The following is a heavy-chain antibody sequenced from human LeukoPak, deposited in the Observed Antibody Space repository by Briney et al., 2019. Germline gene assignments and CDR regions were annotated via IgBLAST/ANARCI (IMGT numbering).Heavy chain of an antibody. Sequence: SETLSLTCTGSGGSITNNYWSWLRQPPGKGLEWIGFIYYTGTTNYNPSLKSRVSISADTSKNQFSLKLSSVTAADTAVYYCASYYYDSSGFIGTDYWGQGTLVTVSS. V-gene: IGHV4-59*01. D-gene: IGHD3-22*01. CDR3: ASYYYDSSGFIGTDY. CDR1: GGSITNNY. CDR2: IYYTGTT. J-gene: IGHJ4*02.